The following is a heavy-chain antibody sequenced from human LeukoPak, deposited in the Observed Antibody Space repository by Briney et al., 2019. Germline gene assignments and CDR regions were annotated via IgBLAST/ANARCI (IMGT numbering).Heavy chain of an antibody. CDR2: INPSGTGT. V-gene: IGHV1-46*01. CDR1: AYTFTGYY. Sequence: GASVKVSCKASAYTFTGYYMHWVRQAPGRGLEWMGVINPSGTGTSYAQKFQGRITMSRDTSTSTVYMELSSLRSEDTAFYYCATDHSMANTAWWFDPWGQGTLVTVSS. CDR3: ATDHSMANTAWWFDP. J-gene: IGHJ5*02. D-gene: IGHD5-24*01.